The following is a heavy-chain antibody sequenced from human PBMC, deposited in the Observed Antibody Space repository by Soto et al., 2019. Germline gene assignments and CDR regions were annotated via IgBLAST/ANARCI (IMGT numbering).Heavy chain of an antibody. CDR2: ISYDGSNK. V-gene: IGHV3-30*18. J-gene: IGHJ6*02. CDR1: GFTFSSYG. D-gene: IGHD3-3*01. CDR3: AKDLAYDFWSGDYYYGMDV. Sequence: QVQLVESGGGVVQPGRSLRLSCAASGFTFSSYGMHWVRQAPGKGLEWVAVISYDGSNKYYADSVKGRFTISRDNSKNTLYLQMNSLRAEDTAMYYCAKDLAYDFWSGDYYYGMDVWGQGTTVTVSS.